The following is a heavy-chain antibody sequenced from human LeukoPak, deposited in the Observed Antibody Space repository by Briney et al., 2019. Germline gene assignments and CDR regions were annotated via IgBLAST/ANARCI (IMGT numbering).Heavy chain of an antibody. V-gene: IGHV3-23*01. Sequence: AGSLRLSCAASGITFSSHAMSWVRQAPGKGLEWVSLISGSGGHTYYGDSVKGRFTISRDNSTNRLYLQMNSLRPEDTAVYYCAKGGAATMRDGYNYYYYYMEVWGRGTMVTVSS. CDR3: AKGGAATMRDGYNYYYYYMEV. CDR2: ISGSGGHT. J-gene: IGHJ6*03. CDR1: GITFSSHA. D-gene: IGHD5-24*01.